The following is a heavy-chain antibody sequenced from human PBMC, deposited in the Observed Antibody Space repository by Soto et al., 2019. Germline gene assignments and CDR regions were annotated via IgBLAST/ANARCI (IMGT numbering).Heavy chain of an antibody. CDR2: IYHSGST. CDR3: ASGGAVAKPALYYYYGMDV. CDR1: GGSIGSSNW. Sequence: SETLSLTCAVSGGSIGSSNWWSWVRQPPGKGLEWIGEIYHSGSTNYNPSLKSRVTISVDKSKNQFSLKLSSVTAADTAVYYCASGGAVAKPALYYYYGMDVWGQGTTVTVSS. J-gene: IGHJ6*02. V-gene: IGHV4-4*02. D-gene: IGHD6-19*01.